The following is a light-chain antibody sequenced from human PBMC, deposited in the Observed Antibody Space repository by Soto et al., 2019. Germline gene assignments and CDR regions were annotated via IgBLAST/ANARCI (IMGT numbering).Light chain of an antibody. CDR3: QQRSNWQLT. J-gene: IGKJ4*01. Sequence: EIVLTQSPATLSLSPGERATLSCRASQSVSSYLAWYQQKPGQAPRLLIYDASNRATGIPARFSGSGSGTDFTLTISSLEPEDCAVYYCQQRSNWQLTFGGGTKVEIK. CDR2: DAS. V-gene: IGKV3-11*01. CDR1: QSVSSY.